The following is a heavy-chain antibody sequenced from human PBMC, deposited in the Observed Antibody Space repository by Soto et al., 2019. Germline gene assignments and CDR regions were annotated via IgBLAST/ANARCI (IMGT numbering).Heavy chain of an antibody. J-gene: IGHJ5*02. CDR3: TTDDPINRS. CDR2: IKSKINGGTT. Sequence: EVQLVESGGGLVKPGGSLRVSCAASGFTFNNAWMSWVRQAPGKGLEWVGRIKSKINGGTTDYAAPVKGRFTLSRDDSKNTLYLQMNSLKTENTALYYCTTDDPINRSWGQGTLVTVSS. CDR1: GFTFNNAW. V-gene: IGHV3-15*01.